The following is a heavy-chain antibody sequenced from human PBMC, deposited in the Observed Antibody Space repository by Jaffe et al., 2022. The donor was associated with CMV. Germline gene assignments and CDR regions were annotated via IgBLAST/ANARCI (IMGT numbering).Heavy chain of an antibody. CDR2: ISGSGGST. CDR1: GFTFSSYA. CDR3: AKVPYYDFWSGYYCLDY. V-gene: IGHV3-23*01. Sequence: EVQLLESGGGLVQPGGSLRLSCAASGFTFSSYAMSWVRQAPGKGLEWVSAISGSGGSTYYADSVKGRFTISRDNSKNTLYLQMNSLRAEDTAVYYCAKVPYYDFWSGYYCLDYWGQGTLVTVSS. J-gene: IGHJ4*02. D-gene: IGHD3-3*01.